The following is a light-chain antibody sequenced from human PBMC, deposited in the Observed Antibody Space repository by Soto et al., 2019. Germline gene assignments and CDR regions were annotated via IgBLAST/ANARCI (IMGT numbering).Light chain of an antibody. CDR1: QYLSRSY. J-gene: IGKJ1*01. Sequence: EIVLTQSPGTLSLSPGERATFSCRASQYLSRSYFAWYQQKSGQAPRLLIYDASRRATGIPDRFSGSGSGTEFSRTSGRLDAEDFAVYYWEQTGDGVWTCGQGTRVEIK. V-gene: IGKV3-20*01. CDR3: EQTGDGVWT. CDR2: DAS.